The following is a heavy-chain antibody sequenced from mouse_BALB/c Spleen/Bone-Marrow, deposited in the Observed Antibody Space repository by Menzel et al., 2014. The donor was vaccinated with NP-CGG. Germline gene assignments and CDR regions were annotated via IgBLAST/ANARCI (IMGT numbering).Heavy chain of an antibody. V-gene: IGHV2-9*02. CDR3: ASPIYYDYPLFAY. Sequence: VQLQQSGPGLVAPSQSLSITCTVSGFSLTSYGVHWVRQPPGKGLEWLGVIWAGGSTNYNSALMSRLSISKDNSKSRVFLKMNSLQTDDTAMYYCASPIYYDYPLFAYWGQGTLVTVSA. CDR2: IWAGGST. CDR1: GFSLTSYG. D-gene: IGHD2-4*01. J-gene: IGHJ3*01.